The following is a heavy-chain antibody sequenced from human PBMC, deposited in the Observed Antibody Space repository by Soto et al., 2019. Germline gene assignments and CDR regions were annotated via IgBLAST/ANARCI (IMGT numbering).Heavy chain of an antibody. D-gene: IGHD5-18*01. CDR1: GGTFSSYA. Sequence: SVKVSFKASGGTFSSYAISWVRQAPGQGLEWMGGIIPIFGTANYAQKFQGRVTITADESTSTAYMELSSLRSEDTAVYYCARERRSAYGSYGYYYYYGMDVWGQGTTVTVSS. J-gene: IGHJ6*02. V-gene: IGHV1-69*13. CDR2: IIPIFGTA. CDR3: ARERRSAYGSYGYYYYYGMDV.